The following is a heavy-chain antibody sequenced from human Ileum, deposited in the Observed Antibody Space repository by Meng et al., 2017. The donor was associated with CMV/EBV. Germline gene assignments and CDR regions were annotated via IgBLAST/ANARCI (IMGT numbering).Heavy chain of an antibody. CDR3: ARVGFTGKRSRRGFDP. CDR2: AYYIGSA. Sequence: GTIRSSGYNWGWVRQPPGKGLEGIGNAYYIGSAYYNPSLESRVTISVDTSRNQFSLKLRSVTAADTAVFYCARVGFTGKRSRRGFDPWGQGTLVTVSS. D-gene: IGHD3-10*01. V-gene: IGHV4-39*07. CDR1: GTIRSSGYN. J-gene: IGHJ5*02.